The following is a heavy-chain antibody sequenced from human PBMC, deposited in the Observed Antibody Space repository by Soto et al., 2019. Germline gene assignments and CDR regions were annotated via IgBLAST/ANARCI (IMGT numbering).Heavy chain of an antibody. Sequence: QVQLVQSGAEVKKPGASVNVSCKASGYTFTVYSMHWVRQAPGQGLEWMGWINPKSGGTMYPQKFQGRVTMTWDTSISTAYMALTRLRSDDTAVYYCARDLAKGGGSAGFDYWGQRTLVTVSS. D-gene: IGHD1-26*01. J-gene: IGHJ4*02. CDR3: ARDLAKGGGSAGFDY. V-gene: IGHV1-2*02. CDR2: INPKSGGT. CDR1: GYTFTVYS.